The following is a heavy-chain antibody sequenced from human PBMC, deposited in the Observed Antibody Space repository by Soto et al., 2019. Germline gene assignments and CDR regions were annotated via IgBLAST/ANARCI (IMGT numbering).Heavy chain of an antibody. CDR2: IYYSGTT. J-gene: IGHJ4*02. CDR1: GGSISSYY. V-gene: IGHV4-59*08. Sequence: QVQLQESGPGLVKPSETLSLTCTVSGGSISSYYWSWIRQPPGKGLEWIGYIYYSGTTNYNPSPKSRVTISVDTSKNQCSLKLSSVTAADTAVYYCARHAAARLPNFDYWGQGTLVTVSS. D-gene: IGHD6-6*01. CDR3: ARHAAARLPNFDY.